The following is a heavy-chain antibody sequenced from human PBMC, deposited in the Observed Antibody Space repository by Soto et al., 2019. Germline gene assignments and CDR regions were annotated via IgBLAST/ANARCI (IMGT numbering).Heavy chain of an antibody. CDR2: IRQDGSQI. J-gene: IGHJ3*02. V-gene: IGHV3-7*03. CDR3: ARLQWPSKGAFDI. Sequence: PGGSRRLSCAASGFSFSSYWMSWVRQAPGKGLEWVANIRQDGSQIYYLGSVKGRFTISRDNAKNSLYLQMNSLRAEDTAVYYCARLQWPSKGAFDIWGQGTMVTVSS. CDR1: GFSFSSYW. D-gene: IGHD6-19*01.